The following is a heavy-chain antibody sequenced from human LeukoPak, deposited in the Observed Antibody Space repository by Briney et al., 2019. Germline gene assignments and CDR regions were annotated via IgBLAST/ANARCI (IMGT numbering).Heavy chain of an antibody. Sequence: SETLSPTCAVYGGFSRGYYWSWIRQPPGKGLEWIGEINHIGSTNYNPSLKSRVTISVDTSKNQFSLKLSSVTAADTAVYYCARGKRIFGVVTLLPQFDYWGQGTLVTVSS. D-gene: IGHD3-3*01. V-gene: IGHV4-34*01. CDR1: GGFSRGYY. CDR3: ARGKRIFGVVTLLPQFDY. J-gene: IGHJ4*02. CDR2: INHIGST.